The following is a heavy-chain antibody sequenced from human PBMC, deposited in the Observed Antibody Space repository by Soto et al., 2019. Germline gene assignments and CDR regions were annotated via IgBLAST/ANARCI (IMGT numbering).Heavy chain of an antibody. CDR2: ISASDGSA. D-gene: IGHD2-15*01. CDR3: ARDLYCSGGSCYSWIKGGYYYMDV. J-gene: IGHJ6*03. Sequence: GASVKVSCKASGYAFTSYYIHWVRQAPGQGLEWMGIISASDGSASSAQKLQGRVTMTTDTSTSTAYMELRSLRSDDTAVYYCARDLYCSGGSCYSWIKGGYYYMDVWGKGTTVTVSS. CDR1: GYAFTSYY. V-gene: IGHV1-46*01.